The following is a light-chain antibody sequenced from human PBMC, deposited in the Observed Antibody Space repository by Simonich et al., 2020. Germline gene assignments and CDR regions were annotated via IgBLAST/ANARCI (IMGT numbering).Light chain of an antibody. V-gene: IGKV4-1*01. CDR1: QSVLYSSNNKIY. J-gene: IGKJ1*01. Sequence: DIVMTQSPDSLAVSLGERATINCKSSQSVLYSSNNKIYLAWYQQKPGQPPKLLIYGASTRESGVPDRFSGSGSGTDFTLTISSLQAEDVAVYYCQQYYSTPWTFGQGTKVEIK. CDR3: QQYYSTPWT. CDR2: GAS.